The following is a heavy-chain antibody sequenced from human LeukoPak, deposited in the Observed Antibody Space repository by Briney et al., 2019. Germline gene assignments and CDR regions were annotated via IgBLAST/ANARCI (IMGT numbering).Heavy chain of an antibody. V-gene: IGHV4-59*01. CDR2: IYFGGGT. Sequence: SETLSLTCTVSRGSISPYYWFWIRQAPGKGLEWIGYIYFGGGTTFSPSLKTRLAISVDTSKNQFSLKLSSVTAADTAVHYCARGARGETDAFDIWGQGTMVTVSS. CDR1: RGSISPYY. J-gene: IGHJ3*02. CDR3: ARGARGETDAFDI. D-gene: IGHD6-6*01.